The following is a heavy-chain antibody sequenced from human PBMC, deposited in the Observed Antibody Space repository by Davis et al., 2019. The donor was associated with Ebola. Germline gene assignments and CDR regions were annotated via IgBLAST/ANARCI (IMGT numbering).Heavy chain of an antibody. CDR3: ARGWLRTGLDI. CDR2: TYYSSKWYN. Sequence: HSQTLSLTCAISGDSVFGKSGAWNWIRQSPSRGLEWLGRTYYSSKWYNDYAVSVRSRITFNPDTSKNQFSLQLNSVTPEDTAVYYCARGWLRTGLDIWGQGTMVIVSS. CDR1: GDSVFGKSGA. J-gene: IGHJ3*02. V-gene: IGHV6-1*01. D-gene: IGHD5-24*01.